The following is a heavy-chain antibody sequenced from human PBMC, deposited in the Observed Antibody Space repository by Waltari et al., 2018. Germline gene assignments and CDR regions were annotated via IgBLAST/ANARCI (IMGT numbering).Heavy chain of an antibody. CDR1: GASISSRHPF. J-gene: IGHJ4*02. V-gene: IGHV4-39*07. CDR3: ASTVPAGGSSFDY. CDR2: IYYTENK. D-gene: IGHD3-16*01. Sequence: HLQLQVSGPGLVNPSETLSLTCTVSGASISSRHPFWGWIRQPPGKGLEWIGTIYYTENKYYSPSLKSRLTISVDASKTQLSLKLDSVTAADTAVYYCASTVPAGGSSFDYWTQGTLVTVSS.